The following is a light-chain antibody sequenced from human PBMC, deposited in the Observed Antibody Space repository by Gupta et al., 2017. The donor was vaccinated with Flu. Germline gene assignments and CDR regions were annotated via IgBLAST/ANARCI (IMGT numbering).Light chain of an antibody. Sequence: QSALTQPASFSGSPGQSITISCTGTRSDVGGYNYVSWYQQHPGKAPKLMIYEVSNRPSGGSDRVSGSKSGNTATLTITGLQAEDEADYYCSSYTSSSNHVVFGGGTKLTVL. CDR2: EVS. CDR3: SSYTSSSNHVV. V-gene: IGLV2-14*01. J-gene: IGLJ2*01. CDR1: RSDVGGYNY.